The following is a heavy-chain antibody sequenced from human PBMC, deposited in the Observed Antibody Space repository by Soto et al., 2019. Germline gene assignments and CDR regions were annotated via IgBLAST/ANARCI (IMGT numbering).Heavy chain of an antibody. CDR1: GFTFSSYA. J-gene: IGHJ4*02. CDR2: ISGSGGST. CDR3: ARPTSSLRVGATTIDY. V-gene: IGHV3-23*01. Sequence: GGSLRLSCAASGFTFSSYAMSWVRQAPGKGLEWVSAISGSGGSTYYADSVKGRFTISRDNSKNTLYLQMNSLRAEDTAVYYCARPTSSLRVGATTIDYWGQGTLVTVSS. D-gene: IGHD1-26*01.